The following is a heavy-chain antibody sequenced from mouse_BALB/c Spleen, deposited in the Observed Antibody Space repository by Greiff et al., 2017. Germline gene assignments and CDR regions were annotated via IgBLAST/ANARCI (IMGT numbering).Heavy chain of an antibody. CDR1: GYSFTGYN. D-gene: IGHD1-1*01. CDR2: IDPYYGGT. V-gene: IGHV1S135*01. CDR3: ARGGGSSYMDYAMDY. J-gene: IGHJ4*01. Sequence: VQLQQSGPELEQPGASVKISCKASGYSFTGYNMNWVKQSNGKSLDWIGYIDPYYGGTYYNHTFKGKATLTVDKSSSTAYMQLKSLTSEDSAVYYCARGGGSSYMDYAMDYWGQGTSVTVSS.